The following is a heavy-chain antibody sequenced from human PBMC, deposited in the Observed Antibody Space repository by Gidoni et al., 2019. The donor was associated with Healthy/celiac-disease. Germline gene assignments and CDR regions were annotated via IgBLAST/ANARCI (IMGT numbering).Heavy chain of an antibody. V-gene: IGHV4-59*08. CDR1: GGSISSYC. Sequence: QVHLQASGTGLVKPSETLSPTCTVLGGSISSYCWSWIRQPPGKGLEWIGYIYYSGSTNYNPSLKSRVTISVDTSKNQFSLKLSSVTAADTAVYYCASHIFGGVGYWGQGTLVTVSS. J-gene: IGHJ4*02. CDR3: ASHIFGGVGY. CDR2: IYYSGST. D-gene: IGHD2-15*01.